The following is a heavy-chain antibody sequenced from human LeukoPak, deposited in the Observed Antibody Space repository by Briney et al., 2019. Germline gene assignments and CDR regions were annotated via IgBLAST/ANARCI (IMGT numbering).Heavy chain of an antibody. CDR2: IGPTTSIV. V-gene: IGHV3-11*01. CDR1: GFRFRDSH. J-gene: IGHJ4*02. D-gene: IGHD5/OR15-5a*01. CDR3: ARDACLPDS. Sequence: GGSLRLSCAASGFRFRDSHMIWIRQAPGKGLECVAYIGPTTSIVYADSVRGRFTISRDNAKNSRFLQMNSLRAEDTAVYDCARDACLPDSWGQGTLVTVSS.